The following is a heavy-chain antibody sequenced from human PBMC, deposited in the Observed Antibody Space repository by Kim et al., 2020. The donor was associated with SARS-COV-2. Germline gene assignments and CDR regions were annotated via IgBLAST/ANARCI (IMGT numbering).Heavy chain of an antibody. CDR3: VKGGEKWLVVRFDP. D-gene: IGHD6-19*01. Sequence: SGKGRCTISRDNYKNTLHLQMTSLRAEDTAMYYCVKGGEKWLVVRFDPWGQGTLVTVSS. J-gene: IGHJ5*02. V-gene: IGHV3-33*06.